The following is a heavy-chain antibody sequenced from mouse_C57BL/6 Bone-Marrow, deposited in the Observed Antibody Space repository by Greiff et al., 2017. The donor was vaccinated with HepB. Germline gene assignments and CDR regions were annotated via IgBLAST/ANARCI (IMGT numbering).Heavy chain of an antibody. Sequence: VQLQQPGAELVKPGASVKMSCKASGYTFTSYWITWVKQRPGQGLEWIGDIYPGSGSTNYNKKFKSKATMTVDTSSTTAYMQLSSLTSEDSAVYYGARFGQLVGAMDDWGQGTSVTVSS. CDR3: ARFGQLVGAMDD. V-gene: IGHV1-55*01. CDR1: GYTFTSYW. D-gene: IGHD3-1*01. J-gene: IGHJ4*01. CDR2: IYPGSGST.